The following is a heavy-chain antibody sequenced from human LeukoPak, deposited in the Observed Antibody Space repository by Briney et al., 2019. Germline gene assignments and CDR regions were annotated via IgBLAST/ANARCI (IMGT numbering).Heavy chain of an antibody. V-gene: IGHV3-23*01. CDR1: GFTFSSYA. D-gene: IGHD3-10*01. J-gene: IGHJ4*02. CDR3: AKDAGGYYASGSPGY. Sequence: GGSLRLSCAASGFTFSSYAMSWVRRAPGKGLEWVSTISGSGGSTYYADSVKGRFTISRDNSKNTLYLQMTSLRAEDTAVYYCAKDAGGYYASGSPGYWGQGTLVTVSS. CDR2: ISGSGGST.